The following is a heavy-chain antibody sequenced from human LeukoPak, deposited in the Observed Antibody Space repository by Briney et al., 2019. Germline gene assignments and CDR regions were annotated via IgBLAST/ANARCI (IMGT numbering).Heavy chain of an antibody. V-gene: IGHV4-59*01. D-gene: IGHD3-10*01. CDR2: IYYSGST. J-gene: IGHJ6*02. CDR3: ARDYRGGKDYYYGMDV. CDR1: GGSISSYY. Sequence: SETLSLTCTVSGGSISSYYWSWIRQPPGKGLEWIGYIYYSGSTNYNPSLKSRVTISVDTSKNQFSLKLSSVTAADTAVYYCARDYRGGKDYYYGMDVWGQGTTVTVSS.